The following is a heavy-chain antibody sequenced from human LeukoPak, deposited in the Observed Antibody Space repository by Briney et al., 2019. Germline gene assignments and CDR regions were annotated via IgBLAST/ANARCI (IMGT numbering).Heavy chain of an antibody. CDR1: GGSTRSYY. CDR2: IYYSGST. D-gene: IGHD6-13*01. CDR3: ARVVDEHQLQTGWFDP. Sequence: SETLSLTCTVSGGSTRSYYWSWIRQPPGKGLEWIGYIYYSGSTKYNPSLKSRVTVSVDTSKNQLSLKLISVTAADTAVYYCARVVDEHQLQTGWFDPWGQGTLVTVSS. V-gene: IGHV4-59*08. J-gene: IGHJ5*02.